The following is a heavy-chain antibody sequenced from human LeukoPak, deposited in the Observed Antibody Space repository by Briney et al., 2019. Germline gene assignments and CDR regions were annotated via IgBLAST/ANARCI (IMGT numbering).Heavy chain of an antibody. CDR2: IRSKANSYAT. V-gene: IGHV3-73*01. CDR3: TRLSVGMATIGFDY. J-gene: IGHJ4*02. D-gene: IGHD5-24*01. CDR1: GFTFSSYW. Sequence: QPGGSLRLSCAASGFTFSSYWMHWVRQASGKGLEWVGRIRSKANSYATAYAASVKGRFTISRDDSKNTAYLQMNSLKTEDTAVYYCTRLSVGMATIGFDYWGQGTLVTVSS.